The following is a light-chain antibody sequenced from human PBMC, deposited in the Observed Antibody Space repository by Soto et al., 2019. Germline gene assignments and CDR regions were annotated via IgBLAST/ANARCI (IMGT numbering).Light chain of an antibody. CDR2: EGS. V-gene: IGLV2-23*01. J-gene: IGLJ2*01. CDR1: SSDIGNYNL. Sequence: QSALTQPASVSGSPGQSITISCTGTSSDIGNYNLVSWYQQHPGKAPKLMIYEGSKRPSGVSNRFSGSKSGNTASLTISGLQADDEADYYCCSYAGSSTYVVFGGGTQLTVL. CDR3: CSYAGSSTYVV.